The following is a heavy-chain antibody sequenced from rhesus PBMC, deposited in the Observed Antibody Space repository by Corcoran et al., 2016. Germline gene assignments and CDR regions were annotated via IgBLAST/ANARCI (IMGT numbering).Heavy chain of an antibody. V-gene: IGHV4-99*01. J-gene: IGHJ4*01. CDR1: GYSISSGYY. D-gene: IGHD6-25*01. CDR3: ARHRGGSDLDC. CDR2: IIGSSGTT. Sequence: QLQLQESVPGLVKPSETLSLTCAVSGYSISSGYYWGWIRQPPGKGLEYIGYIIGSSGTTYYNPSLKSRVTISKDTSKNQFSLTLSSVTAADTAVYYCARHRGGSDLDCWGQGVLVTVSS.